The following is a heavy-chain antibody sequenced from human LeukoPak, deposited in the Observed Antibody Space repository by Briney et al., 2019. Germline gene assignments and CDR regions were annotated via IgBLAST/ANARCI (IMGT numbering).Heavy chain of an antibody. D-gene: IGHD6-19*01. J-gene: IGHJ5*02. V-gene: IGHV1-18*01. Sequence: ASVKVSCKASGYTFTSYGISWVRQAPGQGLEWMGWISAYNGNTNYAQKLQGRVTMTTDTSTSTAYMELRSLRSDDTAVYYCARVAAVAGTGSWFDPWGQGTLDTVSS. CDR1: GYTFTSYG. CDR3: ARVAAVAGTGSWFDP. CDR2: ISAYNGNT.